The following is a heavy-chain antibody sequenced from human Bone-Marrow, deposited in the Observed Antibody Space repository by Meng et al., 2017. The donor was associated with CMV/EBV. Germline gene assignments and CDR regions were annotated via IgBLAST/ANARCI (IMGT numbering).Heavy chain of an antibody. CDR1: CGSITRGAYY. CDR3: ARDGDISYSHWFDP. Sequence: SCGSITRGAYYWSWIRHRPGSGLEWIGYINYSGITYYTPSLKSRVTISVDTSKNQFSLKLNSVTAADTAVYYCARDGDISYSHWFDPWGQGTLVTVSS. V-gene: IGHV4-31*02. CDR2: INYSGIT. D-gene: IGHD2-21*01. J-gene: IGHJ5*02.